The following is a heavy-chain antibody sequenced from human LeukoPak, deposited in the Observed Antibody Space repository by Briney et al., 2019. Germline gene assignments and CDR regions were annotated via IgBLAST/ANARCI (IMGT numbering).Heavy chain of an antibody. J-gene: IGHJ4*02. D-gene: IGHD6-13*01. V-gene: IGHV3-11*04. CDR3: ARAGRAAGGFGY. CDR2: ISSSGSTI. CDR1: GFTFSNAW. Sequence: GGSLRLSCEASGFTFSNAWMSWVRQAPGKGLEWVSYISSSGSTIYYPDSVKGRFTISRDNAKNSLYLQMNSLRAEDTAVYYCARAGRAAGGFGYWGQGTLVTVSS.